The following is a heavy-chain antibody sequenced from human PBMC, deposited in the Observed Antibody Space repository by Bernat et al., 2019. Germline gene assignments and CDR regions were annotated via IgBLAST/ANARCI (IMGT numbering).Heavy chain of an antibody. CDR1: GYTFTSYA. CDR2: INAGNDNT. D-gene: IGHD3-22*01. CDR3: ARVPTYYYDSSGYYFPHYGMDV. J-gene: IGHJ6*02. Sequence: QVQLVQSGAEVKKPGASVKVSCKASGYTFTSYAMHWVRQAPGQRLEWMGWINAGNDNTKYSQKFQGRVTITRDTSASTAYMELSSLRSEDTAVYYCARVPTYYYDSSGYYFPHYGMDVWGQGTTVTVSS. V-gene: IGHV1-3*01.